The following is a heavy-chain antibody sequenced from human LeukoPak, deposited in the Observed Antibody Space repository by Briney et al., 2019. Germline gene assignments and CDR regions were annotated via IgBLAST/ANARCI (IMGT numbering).Heavy chain of an antibody. CDR2: ISYDGSNK. D-gene: IGHD3-3*01. Sequence: QVQLVESGGGVVQPGRSLRLSCAASGFTFSSYAMHWVRQAPGKGLEWVAVISYDGSNKYYADSVKGRFTISRDNSKNTLYLQMNSLRAEDTAVYYCARDLRLRFLEWLLRHGMDVWGQGTTVTVSS. V-gene: IGHV3-30-3*01. J-gene: IGHJ6*02. CDR3: ARDLRLRFLEWLLRHGMDV. CDR1: GFTFSSYA.